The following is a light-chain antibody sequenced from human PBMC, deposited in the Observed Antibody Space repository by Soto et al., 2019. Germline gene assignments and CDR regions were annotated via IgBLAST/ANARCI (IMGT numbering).Light chain of an antibody. CDR2: EGT. CDR1: SSDVGGYNY. V-gene: IGLV2-11*01. Sequence: QSVLTQPRSVSGSPGQSVTISCTGTSSDVGGYNYVSWYQQHPGKAPKLLIYEGTKRPSGVSNRFSGSKSGNTASLTISGLQAEDEADYYCCSHAGGGTLVFGGGTKLTVL. J-gene: IGLJ3*02. CDR3: CSHAGGGTLV.